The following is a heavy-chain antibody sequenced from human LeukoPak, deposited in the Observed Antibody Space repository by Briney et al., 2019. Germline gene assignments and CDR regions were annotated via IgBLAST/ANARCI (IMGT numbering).Heavy chain of an antibody. CDR2: ISASGGST. Sequence: GGSLRLSCAASGFTFSDYAMSWVRQAPGKGLEWVSAISASGGSTFYADSVKGRFTISRDISKNTLYLHLNSLRVEDTAVYYCAKDGGGYYPSYYYYMDVWGKGTTVTISS. CDR3: AKDGGGYYPSYYYYMDV. J-gene: IGHJ6*03. D-gene: IGHD3-22*01. V-gene: IGHV3-23*01. CDR1: GFTFSDYA.